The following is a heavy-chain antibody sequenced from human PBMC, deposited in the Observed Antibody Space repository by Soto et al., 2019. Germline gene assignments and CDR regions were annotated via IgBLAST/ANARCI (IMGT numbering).Heavy chain of an antibody. J-gene: IGHJ3*02. CDR2: IFYSGST. V-gene: IGHV4-4*02. CDR1: GGSLSSSNW. Sequence: PSETLSLTCAVSGGSLSSSNWWSWVRQPPGKALEWLGEIFYSGSTNYNPSLNSRVTISVDTSKNQFSLKLSSVTASDTAVYYCAMYRYYVWGSYPRNAFDIWGQGTMVTVSS. CDR3: AMYRYYVWGSYPRNAFDI. D-gene: IGHD3-16*02.